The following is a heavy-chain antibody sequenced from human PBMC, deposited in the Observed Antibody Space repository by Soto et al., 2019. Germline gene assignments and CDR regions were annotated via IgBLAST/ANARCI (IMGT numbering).Heavy chain of an antibody. J-gene: IGHJ6*02. D-gene: IGHD1-1*01. CDR3: AREAYRSTWPYYDYDGRDV. Sequence: ASVKVSCKASGYTFTSYGISWVRQAPGQGLEWMGWISAYNGNTNYAQKLQGRVTMTTDTSTSTAYMELRSLRADDTAVYYCAREAYRSTWPYYDYDGRDVWGQGTTVTVYS. CDR1: GYTFTSYG. V-gene: IGHV1-18*01. CDR2: ISAYNGNT.